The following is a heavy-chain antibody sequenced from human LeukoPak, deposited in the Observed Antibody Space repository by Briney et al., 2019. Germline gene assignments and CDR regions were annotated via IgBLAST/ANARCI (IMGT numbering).Heavy chain of an antibody. CDR2: FDPEDGET. J-gene: IGHJ3*02. D-gene: IGHD5-24*01. Sequence: FDPEDGETIYAQKFQGRVTMTEDTSTDTAYMELSSLRSEDTAVYYCATALMEMATMGAFDIWGQGTMVTVSS. V-gene: IGHV1-24*01. CDR3: ATALMEMATMGAFDI.